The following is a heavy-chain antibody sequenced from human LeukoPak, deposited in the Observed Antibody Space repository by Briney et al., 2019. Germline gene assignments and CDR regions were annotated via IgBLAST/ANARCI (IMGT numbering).Heavy chain of an antibody. CDR1: RFTFSSYE. Sequence: GGSLRLSCAASRFTFSSYEMNWVRQAPGKGLEWVSYISSSDSTIYYADSVKGRFTISRDNAKNSLFLQMNSLRVEDTAVYYCARGDTAMVDYWGQGTLVTVSS. J-gene: IGHJ4*02. CDR3: ARGDTAMVDY. V-gene: IGHV3-48*03. D-gene: IGHD5-18*01. CDR2: ISSSDSTI.